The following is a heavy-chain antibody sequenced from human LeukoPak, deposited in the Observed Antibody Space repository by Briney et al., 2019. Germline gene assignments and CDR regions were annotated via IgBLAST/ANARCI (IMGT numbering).Heavy chain of an antibody. CDR2: IKNDGAVK. CDR1: GFTFSYHW. Sequence: PTGGSLRLSCAASGFTFSYHWMTWVRQAPGKGLEWVANIKNDGAVKNYVDSVKGRFTISRDNAKNSLYLQMNSLSADDTAVYYCASGWSSYYYYFDDWGQGTLVTVSS. J-gene: IGHJ4*02. D-gene: IGHD3-3*01. CDR3: ASGWSSYYYYFDD. V-gene: IGHV3-7*01.